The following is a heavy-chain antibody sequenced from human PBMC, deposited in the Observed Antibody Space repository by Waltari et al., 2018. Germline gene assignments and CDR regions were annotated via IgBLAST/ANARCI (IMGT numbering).Heavy chain of an antibody. D-gene: IGHD4-17*01. CDR3: ARSYTVTTSPIAGY. V-gene: IGHV4-59*01. J-gene: IGHJ4*02. CDR2: SGN. CDR1: GDPCSVYF. Sequence: QVQLQESGPGLVKPPETLSPTCTVFGDPCSVYFWSWIRQPPGKGLEWIGYSGNKYNPSLKSRVTMSLDTSKNQFSLKLSSVTAADTAVYYCARSYTVTTSPIAGYWGQGTLVTVSS.